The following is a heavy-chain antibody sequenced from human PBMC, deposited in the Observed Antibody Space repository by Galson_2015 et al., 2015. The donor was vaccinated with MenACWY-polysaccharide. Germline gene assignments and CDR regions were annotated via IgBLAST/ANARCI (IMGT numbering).Heavy chain of an antibody. V-gene: IGHV1-2*06. CDR3: ARAEGPPYCGGDCYPAD. J-gene: IGHJ4*02. D-gene: IGHD2-21*02. CDR2: INPNSGGT. CDR1: GYTFTGYY. Sequence: SVKVSCKASGYTFTGYYMHWVRQAPGQGLEWMGRINPNSGGTNYAQKFQGRVTMTRDTSISTAYMELSRLRSDDTAVYYCARAEGPPYCGGDCYPADWGQGTLVTVSS.